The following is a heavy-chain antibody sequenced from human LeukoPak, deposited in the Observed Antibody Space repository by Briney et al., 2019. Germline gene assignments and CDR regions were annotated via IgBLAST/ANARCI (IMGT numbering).Heavy chain of an antibody. V-gene: IGHV3-13*01. D-gene: IGHD2-15*01. Sequence: GGSLRLSCAASGFTFSSYDMHWVRQATGKGLKWVSAIGTAGDTYYPGSVKGRFTISRENAKNSLYLQMNSLRAEDTAVYYCARAYCSGGSCYSARYWWFDPWGQGTLVTVSS. CDR3: ARAYCSGGSCYSARYWWFDP. CDR2: IGTAGDT. J-gene: IGHJ5*02. CDR1: GFTFSSYD.